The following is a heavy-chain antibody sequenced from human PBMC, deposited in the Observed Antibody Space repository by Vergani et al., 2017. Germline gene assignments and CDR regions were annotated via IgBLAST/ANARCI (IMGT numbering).Heavy chain of an antibody. Sequence: QVQLQESGPGLVKPSETLSLTCTVSGGYISSYYWRWIGQPPGTGMEWIGYIHYSASTNYNPSLKSRVTISVDTNKDQFSLKLTSVTAADTAVYYCAGNPYWGGDVSSDAVDIWGQGTMVTVSS. D-gene: IGHD2-21*02. CDR3: AGNPYWGGDVSSDAVDI. J-gene: IGHJ3*02. CDR1: GGYISSYY. V-gene: IGHV4-59*01. CDR2: IHYSAST.